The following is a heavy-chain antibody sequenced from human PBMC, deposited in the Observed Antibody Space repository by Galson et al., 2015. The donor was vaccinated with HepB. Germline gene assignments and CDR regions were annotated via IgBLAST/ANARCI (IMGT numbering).Heavy chain of an antibody. D-gene: IGHD5-24*01. Sequence: SLRLSCAASGFTFSSYGMHWVRQAPGKGLEWVAVISYDGSNKHYADSAKGRFTISRDNSKNTLYLQMNSLRAEDTAIYYCAKEMAEVGKPFFGYWGPGTQIIVSS. CDR2: ISYDGSNK. CDR3: AKEMAEVGKPFFGY. CDR1: GFTFSSYG. J-gene: IGHJ4*02. V-gene: IGHV3-30*18.